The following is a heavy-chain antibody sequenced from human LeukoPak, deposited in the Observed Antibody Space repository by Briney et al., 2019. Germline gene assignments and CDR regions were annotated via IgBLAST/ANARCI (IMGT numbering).Heavy chain of an antibody. CDR2: ILSTGTT. Sequence: PGGSLRLSYAASGFPFSASAMTWVRQAPGKGLEWVSHILSTGTTYYADSVRGRFTISRDNSKNTLYLLMTSLRADDTAVYYCATVKYDYGDPVGWFDPWGQGTLVTVSS. V-gene: IGHV3-23*01. J-gene: IGHJ5*02. CDR1: GFPFSASA. D-gene: IGHD4-17*01. CDR3: ATVKYDYGDPVGWFDP.